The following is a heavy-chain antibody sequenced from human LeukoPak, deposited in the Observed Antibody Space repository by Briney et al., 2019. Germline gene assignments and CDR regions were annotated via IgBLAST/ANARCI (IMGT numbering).Heavy chain of an antibody. Sequence: SETQSLTCAVYGGSFSGYYWSWIRQPPGKGLEWIGEINHSGSTNYNPSLKSRVTISVDTSKNQFSLKLSSVTAADTAVYYCAREGIKNRFDPWGQGTLVTVSS. D-gene: IGHD3-10*01. CDR2: INHSGST. J-gene: IGHJ5*02. V-gene: IGHV4-34*01. CDR3: AREGIKNRFDP. CDR1: GGSFSGYY.